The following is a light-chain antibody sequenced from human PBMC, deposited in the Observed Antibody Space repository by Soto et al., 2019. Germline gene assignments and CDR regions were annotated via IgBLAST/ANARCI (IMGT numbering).Light chain of an antibody. CDR1: QSLGIW. V-gene: IGKV1-5*01. CDR2: DAS. J-gene: IGKJ1*01. Sequence: EIQMAQSPSTLSAPVGDRVTITCRASQSLGIWLAWHQQKPGKAPKLLIYDASTLKSGVPSRFSGSGSGTKFTLTISSLQPDDFATYYCQEYNSYSGTFGQGTKVDIK. CDR3: QEYNSYSGT.